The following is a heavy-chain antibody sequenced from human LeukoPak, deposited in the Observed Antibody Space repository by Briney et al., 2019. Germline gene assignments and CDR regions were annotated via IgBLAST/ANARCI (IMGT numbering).Heavy chain of an antibody. CDR1: GASISSSTYH. CDR3: ARSHGSGSYYNLNDY. CDR2: IYFSGST. D-gene: IGHD3-10*01. V-gene: IGHV4-39*07. J-gene: IGHJ4*02. Sequence: PSETLSLTCTVSGASISSSTYHWGWIRQPPGKGLEWIGSIYFSGSTNYNPSLRSRVTISVDMSKNQFSLKLNSVTAADTAVYYCARSHGSGSYYNLNDYWGQGTLVTVSS.